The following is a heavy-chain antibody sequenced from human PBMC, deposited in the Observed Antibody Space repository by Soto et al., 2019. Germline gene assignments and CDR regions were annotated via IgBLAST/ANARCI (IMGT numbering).Heavy chain of an antibody. J-gene: IGHJ4*02. CDR1: GSRFSNYV. Sequence: QVQLVQSGAEVKTPGSSLKVSCTVSGSRFSNYVISWVRQAPGHGLEWLGRIIPIFNSTQYAQKFQGRVTITADKSTNTASLELSILRSDDTAVYYCAREGRGKKAGYNGLVSLGYWGQGTLVTVSS. D-gene: IGHD2-2*02. V-gene: IGHV1-69*06. CDR3: AREGRGKKAGYNGLVSLGY. CDR2: IIPIFNST.